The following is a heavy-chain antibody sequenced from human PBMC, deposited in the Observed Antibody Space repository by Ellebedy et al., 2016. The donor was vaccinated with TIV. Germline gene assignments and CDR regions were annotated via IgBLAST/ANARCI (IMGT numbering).Heavy chain of an antibody. CDR3: TRDYCSGGSCYPSGRFDP. J-gene: IGHJ5*02. Sequence: ASVKVSCKASGYTFTSYYMHWVRQAPGQGLEWMGIINPSGCSTSYAQKFQGRVTMTRDTSTSTVYMELSSLRSEDTAVYYCTRDYCSGGSCYPSGRFDPWGQGTLVTVSS. CDR1: GYTFTSYY. V-gene: IGHV1-46*01. D-gene: IGHD2-15*01. CDR2: INPSGCST.